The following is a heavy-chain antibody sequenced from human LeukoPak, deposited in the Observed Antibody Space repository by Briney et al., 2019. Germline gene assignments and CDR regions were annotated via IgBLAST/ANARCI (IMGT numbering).Heavy chain of an antibody. D-gene: IGHD6-19*01. CDR2: IYYSGST. V-gene: IGHV4-59*01. J-gene: IGHJ1*01. Sequence: PSETLSLTCTVSGGSISSYYWSWIRQPPGKGLEWIEYIYYSGSTNYNPSLKSRVTISVDTSKNQFSLKLSSVTAADTAVYYCARGVDSGWYAEYFQHWGQGTLVTVSS. CDR1: GGSISSYY. CDR3: ARGVDSGWYAEYFQH.